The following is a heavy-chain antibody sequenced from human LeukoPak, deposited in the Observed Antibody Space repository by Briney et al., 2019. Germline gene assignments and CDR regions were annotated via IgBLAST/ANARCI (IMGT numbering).Heavy chain of an antibody. Sequence: GGSLRLSCAASGFSFSSYWMIWVRQATGKGLECVVNIREGGSEKNYGDCVKGRFTISRDNAKNSLYLQMNSLRGEDTAVYYCARGGSRWFDYWGQGILVTVSS. D-gene: IGHD6-13*01. V-gene: IGHV3-7*04. CDR2: IREGGSEK. J-gene: IGHJ4*02. CDR1: GFSFSSYW. CDR3: ARGGSRWFDY.